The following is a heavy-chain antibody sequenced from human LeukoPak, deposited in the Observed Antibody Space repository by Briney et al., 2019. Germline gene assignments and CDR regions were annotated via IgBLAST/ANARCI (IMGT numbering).Heavy chain of an antibody. V-gene: IGHV4-59*08. J-gene: IGHJ4*02. CDR2: IYYSGST. D-gene: IGHD2-15*01. Sequence: PSETLSLTCTVSGGSISSYYWSWIRQPPGKGLEWIGYIYYSGSTNYNPSLKSRVTISVDTSKNQFSLKLSSVTAADTAVYYCATYTVVTANFDYWGQEILVTVSS. CDR1: GGSISSYY. CDR3: ATYTVVTANFDY.